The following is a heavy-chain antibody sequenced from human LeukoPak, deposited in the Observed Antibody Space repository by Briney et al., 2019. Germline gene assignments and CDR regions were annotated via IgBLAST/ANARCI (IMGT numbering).Heavy chain of an antibody. D-gene: IGHD6-13*01. CDR1: GGSISSYY. CDR2: IYTSGST. J-gene: IGHJ4*02. CDR3: ARPSSSWYLDY. V-gene: IGHV4-4*09. Sequence: PSETLCLTCTVSGGSISSYYWSWIRQPPGKGLEWIGYIYTSGSTNYNPSLKSRVTISVDTSKNQFSLKLSSVTAADTAVYYCARPSSSWYLDYWGQGTLVTVSS.